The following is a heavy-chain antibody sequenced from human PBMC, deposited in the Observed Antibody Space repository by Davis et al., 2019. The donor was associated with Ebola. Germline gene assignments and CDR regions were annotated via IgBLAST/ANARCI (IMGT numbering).Heavy chain of an antibody. CDR1: GGSVGSDY. J-gene: IGHJ4*02. D-gene: IGHD4-23*01. V-gene: IGHV4-59*02. CDR2: ISNGVRT. Sequence: MPSETLSLTCSVSGGSVGSDYWSWIRQSPGKGLEWIAFISNGVRTIYNPSLRGRVTISIDTSKNQFSLKLSSVTAADTAVYYCARFPLLRWKYYFDYWGQGTLVTVSS. CDR3: ARFPLLRWKYYFDY.